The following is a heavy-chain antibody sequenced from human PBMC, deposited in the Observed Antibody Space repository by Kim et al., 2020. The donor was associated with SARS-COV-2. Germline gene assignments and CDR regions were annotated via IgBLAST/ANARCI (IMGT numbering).Heavy chain of an antibody. CDR1: GDSVATDF. V-gene: IGHV4-59*02. CDR3: ARANHLAPRGYGMDG. J-gene: IGHJ6*02. D-gene: IGHD3-22*01. CDR2: VSYSGGS. Sequence: SETLSLTCAVSGDSVATDFWTWVRQAPGKGLDWLGYVSYSGGSDYNPNHRGRLTISGDASRTHVSLRWTSLTAADTGVYICARANHLAPRGYGMDGWGQG.